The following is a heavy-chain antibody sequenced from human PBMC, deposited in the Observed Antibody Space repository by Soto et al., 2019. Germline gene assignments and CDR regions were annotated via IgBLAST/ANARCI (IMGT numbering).Heavy chain of an antibody. D-gene: IGHD6-13*01. CDR2: IYYSGST. V-gene: IGHV4-59*01. CDR1: GGSISSYY. J-gene: IGHJ6*02. Sequence: PSETLSLTCTVSGGSISSYYWSWIRQPPGKGLEWIGYIYYSGSTNYNPSLKSRVTISVDTSKNQFSLKLSSVTAADTAVYYCARAGYSSSWANYYYYYGTDVWGQGTTVTVSS. CDR3: ARAGYSSSWANYYYYYGTDV.